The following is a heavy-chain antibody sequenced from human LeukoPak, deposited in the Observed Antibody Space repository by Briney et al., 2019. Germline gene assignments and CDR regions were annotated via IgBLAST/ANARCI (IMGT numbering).Heavy chain of an antibody. CDR2: INPNTGGT. CDR1: GYTFTDYY. V-gene: IGHV1-2*02. J-gene: IGHJ5*02. D-gene: IGHD6-19*01. Sequence: ASVKVSCKASGYTFTDYYIHWVRQAPGQGLEWMGWINPNTGGTNYPQKFQGRVTMTRDTSISTAYMELSRLRSDDTAVYYCARWAVAGSVCWFDPWGQGTLVTVSS. CDR3: ARWAVAGSVCWFDP.